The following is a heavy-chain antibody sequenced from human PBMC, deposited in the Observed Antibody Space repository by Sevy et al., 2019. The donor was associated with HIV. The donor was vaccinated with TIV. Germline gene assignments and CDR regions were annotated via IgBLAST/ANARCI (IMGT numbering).Heavy chain of an antibody. CDR1: GFTFSTYA. CDR3: ARRPDFGVVIPTGVMDV. J-gene: IGHJ6*02. V-gene: IGHV3-23*01. CDR2: ISGSGGST. Sequence: GGSLRLPCAASGFTFSTYAMTWVRQAPGKGLQWVSVISGSGGSTYYADSVKGRFTISRDNSKNTIYLQMNSLRAEDTAVYYCARRPDFGVVIPTGVMDVWGQGTTVTVSS. D-gene: IGHD3-3*01.